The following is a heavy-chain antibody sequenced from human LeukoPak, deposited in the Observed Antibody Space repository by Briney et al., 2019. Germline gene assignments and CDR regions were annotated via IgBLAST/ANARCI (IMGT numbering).Heavy chain of an antibody. CDR3: ARTSKGYFDY. CDR2: ISSSGSTI. Sequence: GGSLRLSCAASGFTFSSYSMNWVRQAPGKGLEWVSSISSSGSTIYYADSVKGRFTISRDNAKNSLYLQMNSLRAEDTAVYYCARTSKGYFDYWGQGTLVTVSS. D-gene: IGHD2-15*01. CDR1: GFTFSSYS. V-gene: IGHV3-21*04. J-gene: IGHJ4*02.